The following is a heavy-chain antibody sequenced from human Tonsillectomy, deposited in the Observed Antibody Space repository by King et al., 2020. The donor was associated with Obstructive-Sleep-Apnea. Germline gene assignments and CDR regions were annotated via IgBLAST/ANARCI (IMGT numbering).Heavy chain of an antibody. CDR2: IDTNTGNP. J-gene: IGHJ5*02. CDR1: VYNLSTYV. Sequence: QLVQSGSELRKPGASVKVSCKASVYNLSTYVMNWVRQAPGQGLEWMGGIDTNTGNPTYAQGFTRRLVFSLDTSVSTAYLQISSLRTEDTAVYYGARGRSWFDPWGQGTLVTVSS. V-gene: IGHV7-4-1*02. CDR3: ARGRSWFDP.